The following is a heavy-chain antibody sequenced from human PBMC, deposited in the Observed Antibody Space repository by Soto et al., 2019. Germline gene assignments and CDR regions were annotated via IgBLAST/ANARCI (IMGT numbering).Heavy chain of an antibody. D-gene: IGHD1-26*01. V-gene: IGHV4-34*01. CDR1: GGSFSGYY. J-gene: IGHJ3*02. Sequence: QVQLQQWGAGLLKPSETLSLTCAGYGGSFSGYYWSWIRQPPGKGLEWIGEINHSGSTSYNPSLKGRVTISVDTSKNQFSLTLSSVTAADTAVYYCARVTYSGSYRDAFDIWGQGTMVTVSS. CDR3: ARVTYSGSYRDAFDI. CDR2: INHSGST.